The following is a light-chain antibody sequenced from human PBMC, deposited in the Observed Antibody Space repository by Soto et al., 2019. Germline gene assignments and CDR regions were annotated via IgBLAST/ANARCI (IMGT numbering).Light chain of an antibody. CDR3: QQRHMWPIT. J-gene: IGKJ1*01. V-gene: IGKV3-11*01. CDR2: DAY. Sequence: EVVLTQSPVTLSLSPGERATLSCRASQSFRGLLAWYQQKPGQAPRLLIYDAYNRATGIPPRFSGSGSGTDFTLTISSLEPEDSAVYYCQQRHMWPITFGQGIKVDIK. CDR1: QSFRGL.